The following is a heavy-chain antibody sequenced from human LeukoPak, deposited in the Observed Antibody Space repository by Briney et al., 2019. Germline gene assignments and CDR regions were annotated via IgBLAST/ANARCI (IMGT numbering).Heavy chain of an antibody. D-gene: IGHD1-26*01. Sequence: PSETLCLTCTVPGGSVSRGGYYWNWIRQHPGKGLEWIGFTSYSEGTYYNPSLMSRITISVDRSQNQFSLKMRDVTAADTAVYFCATADWESFYFDSWGQGALVAVSS. CDR1: GGSVSRGGYY. CDR2: TSYSEGT. V-gene: IGHV4-31*03. J-gene: IGHJ4*02. CDR3: ATADWESFYFDS.